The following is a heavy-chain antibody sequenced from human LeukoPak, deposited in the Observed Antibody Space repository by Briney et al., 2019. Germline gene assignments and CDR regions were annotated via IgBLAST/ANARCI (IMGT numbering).Heavy chain of an antibody. CDR2: INPNSGVT. V-gene: IGHV1-2*02. CDR3: ARQQEVSGYFDY. J-gene: IGHJ4*02. D-gene: IGHD3-16*02. Sequence: ASVKVSCKASGYRFTGCYMHWVRQAPGQGLEWMGWINPNSGVTNYARNFQGRVSMTRDTSISTAYMELSRLRSDDMAVYYCARQQEVSGYFDYWGQGTLVTVSS. CDR1: GYRFTGCY.